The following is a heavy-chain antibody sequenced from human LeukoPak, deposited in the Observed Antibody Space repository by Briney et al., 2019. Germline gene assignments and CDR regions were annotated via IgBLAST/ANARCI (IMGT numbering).Heavy chain of an antibody. CDR1: GFTVSSNY. CDR3: AKDLNTGYDSSGYFDY. V-gene: IGHV3-23*01. D-gene: IGHD3-22*01. J-gene: IGHJ4*02. CDR2: ISGSGGST. Sequence: GGSLRLSCAVSGFTVSSNYMSWVRQAPGKGLEWVSAISGSGGSTYYADSVKGRFTISRDNSKNTLYLHMNSLRAEDTAVYYCAKDLNTGYDSSGYFDYWGQGTLVTVSS.